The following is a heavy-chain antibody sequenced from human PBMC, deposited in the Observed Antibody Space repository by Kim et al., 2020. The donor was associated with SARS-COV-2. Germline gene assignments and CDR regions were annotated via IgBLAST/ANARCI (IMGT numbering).Heavy chain of an antibody. CDR2: NK. J-gene: IGHJ4*02. Sequence: NKYYADSGKGRFTSSRDNSTNTLYLQMNSLRAEDTAVYYCARAGLVGFDYWGQGTLVTVSS. D-gene: IGHD2-15*01. V-gene: IGHV3-33*01. CDR3: ARAGLVGFDY.